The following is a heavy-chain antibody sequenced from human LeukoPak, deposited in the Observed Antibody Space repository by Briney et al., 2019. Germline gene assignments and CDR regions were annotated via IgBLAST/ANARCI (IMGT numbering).Heavy chain of an antibody. D-gene: IGHD4-11*01. CDR3: AREHSHSNWFFDL. J-gene: IGHJ2*01. V-gene: IGHV3-30*03. CDR1: GFTFSDYG. Sequence: GGSLRLSCVASGFTFSDYGIQWVRQTPGKGLEWVAVVAKDGGHKDYSDSVKGRVSTSRDNSKNTAFLQMDSLRIDDAAVYFCAREHSHSNWFFDLWGPGTPVTVSS. CDR2: VAKDGGHK.